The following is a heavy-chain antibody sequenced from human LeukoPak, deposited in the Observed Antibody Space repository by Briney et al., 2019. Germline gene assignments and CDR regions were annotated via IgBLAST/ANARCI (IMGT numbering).Heavy chain of an antibody. CDR3: ARGQYSSGWYDYYYYMDV. CDR2: MNPNSGNT. J-gene: IGHJ6*03. V-gene: IGHV1-8*03. CDR1: GYTFTSYD. D-gene: IGHD6-19*01. Sequence: ASVKVSCKASGYTFTSYDINWVRQATGQGLEWMGWMNPNSGNTGYAQKFQGRVTITKNTSISTAYMELSSLRSEDTAVYYCARGQYSSGWYDYYYYMDVWGKGTTVTISS.